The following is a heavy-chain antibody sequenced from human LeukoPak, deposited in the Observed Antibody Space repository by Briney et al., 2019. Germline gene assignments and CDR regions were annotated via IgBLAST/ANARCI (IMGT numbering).Heavy chain of an antibody. V-gene: IGHV4-30-4*01. D-gene: IGHD3-10*01. J-gene: IGHJ3*02. CDR1: GGSISSGDYY. Sequence: SQTLSLTCTVSGGSISSGDYYWSWIRQPPGKGLEWIGYIYYSGSTYYNPSLKSRVTISVDTSKNQFSLKLSSVTAADTAEYYCARELLWFGVNDAFDIWGQGTMVTVSP. CDR3: ARELLWFGVNDAFDI. CDR2: IYYSGST.